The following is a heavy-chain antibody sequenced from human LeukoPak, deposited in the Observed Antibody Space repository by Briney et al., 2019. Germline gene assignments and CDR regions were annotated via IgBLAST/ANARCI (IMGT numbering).Heavy chain of an antibody. J-gene: IGHJ4*02. D-gene: IGHD2-15*01. CDR2: ISTSGRKI. Sequence: GGSLRLSCAASGFTFSGYEMNWVRQAPGKGLEWVSYISTSGRKIYYADSVKGRFTISRDNAKNSVYLQMNSLTADGTAIYFCAKGPRDPSEFCSRGTCAPTYDVWGQGTLVTVSS. CDR3: AKGPRDPSEFCSRGTCAPTYDV. CDR1: GFTFSGYE. V-gene: IGHV3-48*03.